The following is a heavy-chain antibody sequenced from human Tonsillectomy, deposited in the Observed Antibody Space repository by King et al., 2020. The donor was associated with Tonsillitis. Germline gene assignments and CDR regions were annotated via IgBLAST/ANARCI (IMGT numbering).Heavy chain of an antibody. CDR2: IKAITDGGTT. Sequence: VQLVESGGGLVKPGGSLRLSCAGSGFTFSSGWMSWVRQAPGKGLEWVGRIKAITDGGTTDYPAPVKGRFTISRDDSKNMLYLQMNSLKIEDTCIYYCTTDEWSWGQGTLVTVSA. CDR1: GFTFSSGW. V-gene: IGHV3-15*01. D-gene: IGHD3-3*01. J-gene: IGHJ5*02. CDR3: TTDEWS.